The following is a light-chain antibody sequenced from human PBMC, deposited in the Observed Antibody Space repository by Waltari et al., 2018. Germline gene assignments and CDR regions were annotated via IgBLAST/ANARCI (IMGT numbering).Light chain of an antibody. CDR2: WAS. CDR3: QQYYSTPPT. J-gene: IGKJ2*01. V-gene: IGKV4-1*01. CDR1: QSVLYSSNNKNY. Sequence: DIVMTQSPDSLAVSLGERATINCKSSQSVLYSSNNKNYLACDQQKPGQPPKLLIYWASTRESGVPDRFSGSGSGTDFTLTISSLQAEDVAVYYCQQYYSTPPTFGQGTTLEIK.